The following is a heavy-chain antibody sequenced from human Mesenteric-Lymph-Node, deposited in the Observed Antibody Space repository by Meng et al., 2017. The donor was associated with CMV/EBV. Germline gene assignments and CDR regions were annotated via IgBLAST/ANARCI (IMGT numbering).Heavy chain of an antibody. V-gene: IGHV3-7*01. CDR2: IKQDGSEK. Sequence: GESLKISCAASGFTFSSYWMSWVRQAPGKGLEWVANIKQDGSEKYYVDSVKGRFTISRDNAKNSLYLQMNSLRAGDTAVYYCARGGNDYNNYYNYWGQGTLVTVSS. J-gene: IGHJ4*02. CDR1: GFTFSSYW. CDR3: ARGGNDYNNYYNY. D-gene: IGHD4-11*01.